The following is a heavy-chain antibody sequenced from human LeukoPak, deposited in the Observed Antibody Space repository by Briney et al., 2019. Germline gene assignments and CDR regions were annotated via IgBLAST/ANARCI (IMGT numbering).Heavy chain of an antibody. D-gene: IGHD6-6*01. Sequence: ASVKVSCKASGYSFIGYYMHWVRQAPGQGLEWMGWINPNSGGTNYAQKFQGRVTVTRDTSISTAYMELSRLRSDDTAVYYCARDRGEYSSSTGIDYWGQGTLVTVSS. V-gene: IGHV1-2*02. CDR2: INPNSGGT. CDR1: GYSFIGYY. J-gene: IGHJ4*02. CDR3: ARDRGEYSSSTGIDY.